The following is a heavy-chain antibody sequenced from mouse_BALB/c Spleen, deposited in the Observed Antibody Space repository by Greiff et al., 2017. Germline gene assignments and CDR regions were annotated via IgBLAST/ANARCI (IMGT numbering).Heavy chain of an antibody. D-gene: IGHD1-1*01. V-gene: IGHV5-6-3*01. CDR2: INRNGGST. CDR3: ARDSGVYGSILDY. Sequence: EVMLVESGGGLVQPGGSLKLSCAASGFTFSSYGMSWVRQTPDKRLELVATINRNGGSTYYPDSVKGRFTISRDNAKNTLYLQMSSLKSEDTAVYYCARDSGVYGSILDYWGQGTTLTVSS. J-gene: IGHJ2*01. CDR1: GFTFSSYG.